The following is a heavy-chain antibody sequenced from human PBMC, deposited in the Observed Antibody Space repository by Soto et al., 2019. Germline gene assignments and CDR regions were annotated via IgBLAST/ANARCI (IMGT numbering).Heavy chain of an antibody. V-gene: IGHV3-33*01. Sequence: GGSLRLSCAASGFTFSSYGMHWVRQAPGKGLEWVAVIWYDGSNKYYADSVKGRFTISRDNSKNTLYLQMNSLRAEDTAVYYCARDVESAYCSGGSCYFDAFDIWGQGTIVTVSS. CDR3: ARDVESAYCSGGSCYFDAFDI. CDR1: GFTFSSYG. J-gene: IGHJ3*02. D-gene: IGHD2-15*01. CDR2: IWYDGSNK.